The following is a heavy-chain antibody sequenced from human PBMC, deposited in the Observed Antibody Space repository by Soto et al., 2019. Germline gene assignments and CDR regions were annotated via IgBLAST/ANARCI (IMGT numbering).Heavy chain of an antibody. CDR2: IKSKTDGGTT. V-gene: IGHV3-15*01. D-gene: IGHD3-10*01. CDR1: GFTFSNAW. Sequence: GGSLRLSCAASGFTFSNAWMSWVRQAPGKGLEWVGRIKSKTDGGTTDYAAPVKGRFTISRDDSKNTLYLQMNSLKTEDTAVYYCTTELLWFGELPSWGQGTLVTVSS. J-gene: IGHJ4*02. CDR3: TTELLWFGELPS.